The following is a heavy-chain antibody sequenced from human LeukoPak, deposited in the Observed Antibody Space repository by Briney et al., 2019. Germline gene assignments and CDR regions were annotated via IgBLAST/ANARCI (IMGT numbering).Heavy chain of an antibody. Sequence: PSETLSLTCAVYGGSFSGYYWSWIRQPPGKGLEWIGEINHSGSTNYNPSLKSRVTISVDTSKNQFSLKLSSVTAADTAVYYCARGLRVSGSYHYTPSITFDYWGQGTLVTVSS. CDR3: ARGLRVSGSYHYTPSITFDY. V-gene: IGHV4-34*01. CDR1: GGSFSGYY. CDR2: INHSGST. J-gene: IGHJ4*02. D-gene: IGHD3-16*02.